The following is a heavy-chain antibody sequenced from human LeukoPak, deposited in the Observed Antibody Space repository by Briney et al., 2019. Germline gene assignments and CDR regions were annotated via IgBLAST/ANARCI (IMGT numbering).Heavy chain of an antibody. CDR2: IYYSGST. CDR1: GGSISSYY. CDR3: ATGAVPWYFGY. V-gene: IGHV4-59*08. D-gene: IGHD6-19*01. Sequence: SETLSLTCTISGGSISSYYWSWIRQPPGKGLEWIGYIYYSGSTNYNPSLKSRVTISVDTSKNQFSLKLSSVTAADTAVYYCATGAVPWYFGYWGQGTLVTVSS. J-gene: IGHJ4*02.